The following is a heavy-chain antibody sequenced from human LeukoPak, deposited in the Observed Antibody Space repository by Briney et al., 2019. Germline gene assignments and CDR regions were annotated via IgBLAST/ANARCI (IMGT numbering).Heavy chain of an antibody. D-gene: IGHD3-9*01. CDR2: IKSKTDGGTT. CDR3: TTVEGSYYDILTGPGTFDY. J-gene: IGHJ4*02. Sequence: PGGSLRLSCAASGFTFSNAWMSWVRQAPGKGLEWVGRIKSKTDGGTTDYAAPVKGRFTISRDDSKNTLYLQINSLKTEDTAVYYCTTVEGSYYDILTGPGTFDYWGQGTLVTVSS. CDR1: GFTFSNAW. V-gene: IGHV3-15*01.